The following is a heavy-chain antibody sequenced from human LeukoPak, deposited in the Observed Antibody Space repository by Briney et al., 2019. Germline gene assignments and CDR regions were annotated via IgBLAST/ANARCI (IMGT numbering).Heavy chain of an antibody. Sequence: ETLSLTCTVSGGSISSSSYYWGWIRQPPGKGLEWIGSIYYSGSTYYNPSLKSRVTISVDTSKNQFSLKLSSVTAADTAVYYCARGGGSSGWYQDAFDIWGQGTMVTVSS. CDR1: GGSISSSSYY. J-gene: IGHJ3*02. V-gene: IGHV4-39*07. CDR3: ARGGGSSGWYQDAFDI. CDR2: IYYSGST. D-gene: IGHD6-19*01.